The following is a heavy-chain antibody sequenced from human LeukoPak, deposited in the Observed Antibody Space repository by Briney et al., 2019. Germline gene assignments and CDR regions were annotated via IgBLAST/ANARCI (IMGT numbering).Heavy chain of an antibody. V-gene: IGHV4-34*01. CDR2: INHSGST. J-gene: IGHJ5*02. CDR1: GGSFSGYY. D-gene: IGHD3-10*01. Sequence: SETLSLTCAVYGGSFSGYYWSWIRQPPGKGLEWIGEINHSGSTNYNPSLKSRVTISVDTSKNQFSLKLSSVTAADTAVYYCARRHLYYGSGSYSPWGQGTLVTVSS. CDR3: ARRHLYYGSGSYSP.